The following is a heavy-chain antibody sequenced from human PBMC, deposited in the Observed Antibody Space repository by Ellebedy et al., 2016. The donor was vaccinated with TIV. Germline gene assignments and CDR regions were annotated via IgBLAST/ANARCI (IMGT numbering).Heavy chain of an antibody. CDR3: APILYGKFDY. CDR2: IYYSGST. D-gene: IGHD3-10*01. J-gene: IGHJ4*02. CDR1: GGSISSYY. V-gene: IGHV4-39*01. Sequence: SETLSLTXTVSGGSISSYYWGWIRQPPGKGLEWIGSIYYSGSTYYNPSLKSRVTISVDTSKNQFSLKLSSVTAADTAVYYCAPILYGKFDYWGQGTLVTVSS.